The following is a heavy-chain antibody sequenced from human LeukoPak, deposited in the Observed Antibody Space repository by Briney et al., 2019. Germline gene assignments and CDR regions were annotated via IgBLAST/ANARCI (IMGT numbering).Heavy chain of an antibody. CDR2: ISSNSGTI. V-gene: IGHV3-48*01. CDR3: AKETRTRIAVAGFDY. CDR1: GFTFSRYG. D-gene: IGHD6-19*01. J-gene: IGHJ4*02. Sequence: GGSLRLSCAASGFTFSRYGMSWVRQAPGKGLEWVSYISSNSGTIDYADSVKGRFTISRDNSKNTLYLQMNSLRAEDTAVYYCAKETRTRIAVAGFDYWGQGTLVTVSS.